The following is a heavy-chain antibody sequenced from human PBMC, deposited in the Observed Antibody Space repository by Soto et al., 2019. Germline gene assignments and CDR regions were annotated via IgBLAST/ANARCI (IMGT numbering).Heavy chain of an antibody. J-gene: IGHJ4*02. V-gene: IGHV2-5*02. CDR1: GFSLSTSGVG. Sequence: QITLKESGPTLVKPTQTLTLTCTFSGFSLSTSGVGVGWIRQPPGKALEWLALIYWDDDKRYSPSLKSRLTITKDISKNQVVLTMTNMDPVDTATYYCAHRFAATGLFDYWGQGTLVTVSS. CDR2: IYWDDDK. D-gene: IGHD6-13*01. CDR3: AHRFAATGLFDY.